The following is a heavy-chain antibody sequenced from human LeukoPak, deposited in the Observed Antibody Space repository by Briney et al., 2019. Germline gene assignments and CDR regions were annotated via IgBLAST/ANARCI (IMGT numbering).Heavy chain of an antibody. V-gene: IGHV1-18*01. CDR3: ARDSPYCSGGSCYSSVAFFDY. J-gene: IGHJ4*02. Sequence: ASVKVSCKASGYTFTSYGISWVRQAPGQGLEWMGWISAYNGNTNYAQKLHGRVTMTTDTSTSTAYMELRSPRSDDTAVYYCARDSPYCSGGSCYSSVAFFDYWGQGTLVTVSS. D-gene: IGHD2-15*01. CDR2: ISAYNGNT. CDR1: GYTFTSYG.